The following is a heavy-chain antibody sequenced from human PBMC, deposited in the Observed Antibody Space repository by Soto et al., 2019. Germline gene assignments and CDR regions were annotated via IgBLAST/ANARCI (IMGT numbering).Heavy chain of an antibody. Sequence: QVQLVQSGAEVKKPGSSVKVSCKASGGSLSNYGISWVRQAPGQGLEWMGGIIPVFGTANYAQKFQGRVTITTDESTNIVYMDVTSVRSEDTAVYYCARGDAPKIVVTTSAALDVWGQGTTVTVSS. V-gene: IGHV1-69*05. CDR2: IIPVFGTA. J-gene: IGHJ6*02. D-gene: IGHD4-17*01. CDR3: ARGDAPKIVVTTSAALDV. CDR1: GGSLSNYG.